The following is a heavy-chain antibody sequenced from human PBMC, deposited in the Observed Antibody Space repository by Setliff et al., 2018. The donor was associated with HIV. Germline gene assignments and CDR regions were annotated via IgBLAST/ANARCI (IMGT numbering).Heavy chain of an antibody. V-gene: IGHV1-69*02. CDR1: GGTFSSYT. CDR3: ARSDIVATISGYYYYYMDV. J-gene: IGHJ6*03. D-gene: IGHD5-12*01. CDR2: IIPILGIA. Sequence: SVKVSCKASGGTFSSYTISWVRQAPGQGLEWMGRIIPILGIANYAQKFQGRVTITADKSTSTAYMELGSLRSEDTAVYYCARSDIVATISGYYYYYMDVWGKGTTVTVSS.